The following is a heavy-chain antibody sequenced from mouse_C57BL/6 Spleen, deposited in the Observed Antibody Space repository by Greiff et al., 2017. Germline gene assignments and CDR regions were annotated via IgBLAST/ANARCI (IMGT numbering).Heavy chain of an antibody. CDR2: ISDGGSYT. CDR3: AREENDGSSYLFAY. J-gene: IGHJ3*01. D-gene: IGHD1-1*01. Sequence: EVQLVESGGGLVKPGGSLKLSCAASGFTFSSYAMSWVRQTPEKRLEWVATISDGGSYTYYPDNVKGRFTISRDNANNNLYLQISHLKSEDTAVYYCAREENDGSSYLFAYWGQGTLVTVSA. V-gene: IGHV5-4*01. CDR1: GFTFSSYA.